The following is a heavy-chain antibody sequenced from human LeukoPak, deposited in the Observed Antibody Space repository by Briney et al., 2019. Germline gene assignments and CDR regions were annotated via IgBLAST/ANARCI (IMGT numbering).Heavy chain of an antibody. CDR2: IIPILGIA. V-gene: IGHV1-69*04. CDR1: GGTFSSYA. Sequence: RASVTVSCKASGGTFSSYAISWVRQAPGQGLEWMGRIIPILGIANYAQKFQGRVAITADKSTSTAYMELSSLRSEDTAVYYCARDQLLFGGYDSLGSSGWYGGSDYWGQGTLVTVSS. D-gene: IGHD6-19*01. CDR3: ARDQLLFGGYDSLGSSGWYGGSDY. J-gene: IGHJ4*02.